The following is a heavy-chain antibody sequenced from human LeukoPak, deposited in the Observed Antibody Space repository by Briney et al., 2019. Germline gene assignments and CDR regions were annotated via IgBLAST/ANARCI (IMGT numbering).Heavy chain of an antibody. CDR1: GFTVSAYS. Sequence: GGSLRLSCAASGFTVSAYSMGWVRQAPGKGLEWLSLIYSGDRTYHADSVKGRFTVSRDDSENTLSLQMNSLRVEDTALYFCARVVGASHHAVDYWGQGALVTVSS. CDR3: ARVVGASHHAVDY. CDR2: IYSGDRT. V-gene: IGHV3-53*01. J-gene: IGHJ4*02. D-gene: IGHD1-26*01.